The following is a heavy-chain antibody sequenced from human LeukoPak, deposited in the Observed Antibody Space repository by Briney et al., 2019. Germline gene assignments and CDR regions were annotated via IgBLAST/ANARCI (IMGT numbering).Heavy chain of an antibody. J-gene: IGHJ4*02. V-gene: IGHV3-21*01. D-gene: IGHD1-1*01. CDR2: ISGDSTYI. CDR1: GFTFASYS. CDR3: ARVSGRLERQSDLDY. Sequence: PGGSLRLSCAASGFTFASYSMTWVRQAPGKGLEWVSSISGDSTYIYNAGSVKGRFTISRDNAQAPLYLQMISLRADDTAVYYCARVSGRLERQSDLDYWGQGTLVIVSS.